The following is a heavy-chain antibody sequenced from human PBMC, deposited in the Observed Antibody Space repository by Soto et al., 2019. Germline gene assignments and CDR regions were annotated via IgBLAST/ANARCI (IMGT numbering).Heavy chain of an antibody. J-gene: IGHJ4*02. CDR1: GFTVSSNY. Sequence: GGSLRLSCAASGFTVSSNYMTWVRQAPGKGLEWVSVIYTGGSTYYADSMKGRFTISRDKSKNTLFLQMNSLRVEDTAVYYCARGYCSSTTCQTFDYWGQGTLVTVSS. D-gene: IGHD2-2*01. V-gene: IGHV3-66*01. CDR3: ARGYCSSTTCQTFDY. CDR2: IYTGGST.